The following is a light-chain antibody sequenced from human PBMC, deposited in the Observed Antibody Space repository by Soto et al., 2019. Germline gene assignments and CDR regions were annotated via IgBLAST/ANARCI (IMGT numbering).Light chain of an antibody. CDR1: NNDVGAYPY. Sequence: QSALTQPASVSGSPGQSITISCTGTNNDVGAYPYVSWYQQHPGTAPKLVTYEVTHRPSGISDRFSGSKSGNTASLTISGLQAEDESEYYCSSFATSGTTVIFGGGTKLTVL. CDR3: SSFATSGTTVI. CDR2: EVT. J-gene: IGLJ2*01. V-gene: IGLV2-14*01.